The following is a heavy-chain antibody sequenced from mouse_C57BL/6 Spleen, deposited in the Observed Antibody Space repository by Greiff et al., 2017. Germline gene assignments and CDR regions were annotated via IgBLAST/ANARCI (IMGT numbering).Heavy chain of an antibody. CDR2: ISSGGSYT. D-gene: IGHD1-1*01. CDR1: GFTFTSYG. V-gene: IGHV5-6*01. Sequence: EVKLMESGGDLVKPGGSLKLSCAASGFTFTSYGMSWVRQTPDKRLEWVATISSGGSYTYYPDRVKGRFTISRENAKNTLYLQMSSLKSEDTAMYYCARHYGSREYFDYWGQGTTLTVSS. CDR3: ARHYGSREYFDY. J-gene: IGHJ2*01.